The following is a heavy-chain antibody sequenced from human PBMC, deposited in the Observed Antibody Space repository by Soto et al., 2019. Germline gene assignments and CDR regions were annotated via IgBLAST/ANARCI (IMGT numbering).Heavy chain of an antibody. CDR2: ISPSSDDI. Sequence: EVQLVESGGGLVKPGGSLRLSCAASGFVFSYYSMNWVRQAPGKGLEWVSSISPSSDDIHYADSVKGRFTISRDNAKNSLYLQMNSLRGEDTAVYYCAIPRGDRGYDLIDYWGQGTLVTVSS. V-gene: IGHV3-21*01. CDR3: AIPRGDRGYDLIDY. CDR1: GFVFSYYS. J-gene: IGHJ4*02. D-gene: IGHD5-12*01.